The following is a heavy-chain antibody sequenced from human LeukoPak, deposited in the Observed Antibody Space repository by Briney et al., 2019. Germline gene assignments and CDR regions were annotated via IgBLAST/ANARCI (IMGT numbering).Heavy chain of an antibody. J-gene: IGHJ3*02. Sequence: SETLSLTCTVSAISSYYWSWIRQSPGKGLEWIGYIYYSGSTNYNPSLKSRVTISIDTSKSLFSLKLGSVTAADTAVYYCARAPDYYDSSGYNGAFDMWGQGTMVTVSS. V-gene: IGHV4-59*01. CDR2: IYYSGST. D-gene: IGHD3-22*01. CDR1: AISSYY. CDR3: ARAPDYYDSSGYNGAFDM.